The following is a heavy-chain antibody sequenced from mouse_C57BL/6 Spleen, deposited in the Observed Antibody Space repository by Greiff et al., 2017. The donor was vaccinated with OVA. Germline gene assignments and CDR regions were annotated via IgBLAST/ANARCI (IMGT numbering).Heavy chain of an antibody. Sequence: EVQLQQSGPELVKPGASVKISCKASGYSFTGYYMNWVKQSPEKSLEWIGEINPSTGGTTYNQKFKAKATLTVDKSSSTAYMQLKSLTSEDSAVYYCAGGANWDYWGQGTTLTVSS. D-gene: IGHD4-1*01. J-gene: IGHJ2*01. V-gene: IGHV1-42*01. CDR2: INPSTGGT. CDR3: AGGANWDY. CDR1: GYSFTGYY.